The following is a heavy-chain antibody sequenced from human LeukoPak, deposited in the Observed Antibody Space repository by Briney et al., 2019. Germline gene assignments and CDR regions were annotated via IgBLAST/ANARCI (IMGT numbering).Heavy chain of an antibody. CDR3: ARLGRKTTVVPPDFDC. D-gene: IGHD4-23*01. CDR1: GGSIRSDY. J-gene: IGHJ4*02. CDR2: IHYSGST. V-gene: IGHV4-59*01. Sequence: SETLSLTCTVSGGSIRSDYWSWVRQPPGKGLEWIGYIHYSGSTNYNASLKGRLTMSVDMSKNQFSLKLTSVTAADTAVYYCARLGRKTTVVPPDFDCWGQGTLVTVSS.